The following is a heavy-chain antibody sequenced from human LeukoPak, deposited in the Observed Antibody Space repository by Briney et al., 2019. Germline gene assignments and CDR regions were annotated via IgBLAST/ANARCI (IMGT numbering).Heavy chain of an antibody. CDR1: GGSFSGYY. J-gene: IGHJ6*02. CDR3: AREIVATMANGMDV. Sequence: SETLSLTCAVYGGSFSGYYWSWIRQPPGKGLEWIGEINHSGSTNYNPPLKSRVTISVDTSKNQFSLKLSSVTAADTAVYYCAREIVATMANGMDVWGQGTTVTVSS. D-gene: IGHD5-12*01. CDR2: INHSGST. V-gene: IGHV4-34*01.